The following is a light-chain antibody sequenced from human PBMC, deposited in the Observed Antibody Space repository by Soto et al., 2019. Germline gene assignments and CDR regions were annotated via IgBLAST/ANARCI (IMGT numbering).Light chain of an antibody. CDR1: QGISSW. CDR3: QQVDVYPST. J-gene: IGKJ4*01. CDR2: AAS. V-gene: IGKV1-12*02. Sequence: DIQMTQSPSYVSASVGDRVTITCRATQGISSWLAWYQQKPGKAPNLLISAASSLQSGVPSRFSGGGSRTDFTLTIDRLQPEDFATYYCQQVDVYPSTFGGGTKVDIK.